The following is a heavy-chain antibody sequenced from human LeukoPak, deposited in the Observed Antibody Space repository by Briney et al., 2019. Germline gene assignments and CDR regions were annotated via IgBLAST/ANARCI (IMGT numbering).Heavy chain of an antibody. CDR1: GGSVSSGYHY. CDR3: ARVTPGYTGGGADYYYMDV. D-gene: IGHD6-25*01. V-gene: IGHV4-30-4*08. CDR2: ISYSGST. J-gene: IGHJ6*03. Sequence: SQTLSLXCTVSGGSVSSGYHYWSWIRRPPGKNLEWIGYISYSGSTSYNPCLESRVSISVDTSKNQFSLKLNSVTAADTAIYYCARVTPGYTGGGADYYYMDVWGKGTTVTVSS.